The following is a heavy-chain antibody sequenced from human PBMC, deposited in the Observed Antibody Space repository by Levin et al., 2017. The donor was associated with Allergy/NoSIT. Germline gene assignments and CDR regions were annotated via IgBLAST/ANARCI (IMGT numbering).Heavy chain of an antibody. Sequence: PGGSLRLSCAASGFTFSSYAMSWVRQAPGKGLEWVSGISGSGDSTYYADSVKGRFTISRDNSKNTLYLQMNSLRAEDTALYYCAKDAGSSGYYYAGDYWGQGTLVTVSS. CDR1: GFTFSSYA. CDR3: AKDAGSSGYYYAGDY. V-gene: IGHV3-23*01. D-gene: IGHD3-22*01. CDR2: ISGSGDST. J-gene: IGHJ4*02.